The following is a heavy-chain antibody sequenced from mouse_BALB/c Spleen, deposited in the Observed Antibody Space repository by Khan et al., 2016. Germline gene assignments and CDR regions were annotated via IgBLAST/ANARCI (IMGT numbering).Heavy chain of an antibody. Sequence: EVQLQESGPDLVKPSQSLSLTCTVTGFSITSDYSWHWIRQFPGNKLEWMGYIHYSGSTNYNPSLKSRISITRDTSKNQFFLKLNSVTTAATATFDCARYYYGGAPWFAYWGQGTLVTVSA. CDR1: GFSITSDYS. CDR3: ARYYYGGAPWFAY. CDR2: IHYSGST. V-gene: IGHV3-1*02. D-gene: IGHD1-1*01. J-gene: IGHJ3*01.